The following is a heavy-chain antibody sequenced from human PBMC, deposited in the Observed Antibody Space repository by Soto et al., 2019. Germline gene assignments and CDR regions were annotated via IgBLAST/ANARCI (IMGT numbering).Heavy chain of an antibody. CDR2: IWYDGSNK. J-gene: IGHJ4*02. CDR3: ARAGEYSGYGCFDY. Sequence: GGSLRLSCAASGFTFSSYGMHWVRQAPGKGLEWVAVIWYDGSNKYYADSVKGGFTISRDNSKNTLYLQMNSLRAEDTAVYYCARAGEYSGYGCFDYWGQGTLVTVSS. V-gene: IGHV3-33*01. CDR1: GFTFSSYG. D-gene: IGHD5-12*01.